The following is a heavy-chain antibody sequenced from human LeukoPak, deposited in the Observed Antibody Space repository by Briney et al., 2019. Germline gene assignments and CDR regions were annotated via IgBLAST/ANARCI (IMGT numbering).Heavy chain of an antibody. J-gene: IGHJ4*02. V-gene: IGHV4-59*01. D-gene: IGHD1-26*01. CDR1: GGSISSYY. CDR3: ARARSGKWGFDY. Sequence: SETLSLTCTVSGGSISSYYWSWIRQPPGKGLEWIGYIYYSGSTNYNPSLKSRVTISVDTSKNQFSLKLSSVTAADTAVYYCARARSGKWGFDYWGQGTLVTVSS. CDR2: IYYSGST.